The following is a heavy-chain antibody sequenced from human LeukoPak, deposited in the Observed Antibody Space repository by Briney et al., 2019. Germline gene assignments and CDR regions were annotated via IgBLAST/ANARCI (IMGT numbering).Heavy chain of an antibody. CDR3: ARGEKVPDYFDY. D-gene: IGHD3-16*01. Sequence: SETLSLTCTVSGGSISSRSYYWGWIRQPPGKGLEWIGKISDSGNTYYSPSLRSRVTISIDMSKNQFSLKLSSVTATDTAVYYCARGEKVPDYFDYWGQGTLVTVSS. CDR2: ISDSGNT. CDR1: GGSISSRSYY. J-gene: IGHJ4*02. V-gene: IGHV4-39*01.